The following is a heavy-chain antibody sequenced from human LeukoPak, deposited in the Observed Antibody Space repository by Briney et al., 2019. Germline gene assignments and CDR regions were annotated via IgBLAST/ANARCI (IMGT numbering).Heavy chain of an antibody. Sequence: ASVKVSCKASGYTFTTYYMHWMRQVPGQGLEWMGWINPKSGGTNYAEKFQGRVTMTRDTSISTAYMELSRLRSDDTAIYYCTRDPRTTKNAFDIWGQGTMVTVSS. CDR1: GYTFTTYY. CDR3: TRDPRTTKNAFDI. J-gene: IGHJ3*02. CDR2: INPKSGGT. D-gene: IGHD1-26*01. V-gene: IGHV1-2*02.